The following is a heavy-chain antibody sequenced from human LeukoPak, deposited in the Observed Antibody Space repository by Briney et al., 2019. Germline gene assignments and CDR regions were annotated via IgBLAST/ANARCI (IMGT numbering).Heavy chain of an antibody. CDR3: ARDLAPVKN. CDR1: GFTFSSYW. J-gene: IGHJ4*02. V-gene: IGHV3-21*01. Sequence: PGGSLRLSCAASGFTFSSYWMSWVRQAPGKGLEWVSSISSSSSYIYYADSVKGRFTISRDNAKNSLYLQMNSLRAEDTAVYYCARDLAPVKNWGQGTLVTVSS. CDR2: ISSSSSYI.